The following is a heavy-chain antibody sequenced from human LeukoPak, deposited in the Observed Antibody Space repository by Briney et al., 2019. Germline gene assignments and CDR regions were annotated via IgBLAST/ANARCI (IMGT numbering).Heavy chain of an antibody. Sequence: PGGSLRLSCAASGFTFSSYSMNWVRQAPGKGLEWVSSISSSSSYIYYADSVKGRFTISRDNAKNSLYLQMNSLRAEDTAVYYCAKYSGYEYYYHYYMDVWGKGTTVTVSS. J-gene: IGHJ6*03. D-gene: IGHD5-12*01. V-gene: IGHV3-21*04. CDR2: ISSSSSYI. CDR3: AKYSGYEYYYHYYMDV. CDR1: GFTFSSYS.